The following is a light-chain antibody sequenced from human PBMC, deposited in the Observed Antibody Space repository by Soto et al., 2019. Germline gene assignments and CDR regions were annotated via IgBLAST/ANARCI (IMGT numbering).Light chain of an antibody. V-gene: IGLV6-57*04. CDR1: SGSIASNF. CDR2: EDN. Sequence: NFMLTQPHSVSESPGRTVTISCTRSSGSIASNFVQWYQQRPGSAPTTVIYEDNQRPSGVPDRFSGSIDSSSNSASLTISGLKTEDEADYYCQSYYSSNRVFGGGTKLTVL. J-gene: IGLJ2*01. CDR3: QSYYSSNRV.